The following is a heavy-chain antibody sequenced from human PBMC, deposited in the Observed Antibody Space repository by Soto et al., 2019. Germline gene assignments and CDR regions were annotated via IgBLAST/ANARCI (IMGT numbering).Heavy chain of an antibody. J-gene: IGHJ4*02. CDR3: ARENWHFDY. Sequence: QVQLVQSGAEVKKPGASVKVSCKTSGYSFSEFRMHWVRQAPGQGLEWMGWVNPINGNTNYAQDCQGRVTMNRDASTKTVYMEFSSLTSDDTSTVYCARENWHFDYWGQGTLITVSS. CDR1: GYSFSEFR. V-gene: IGHV1-2*02. CDR2: VNPINGNT.